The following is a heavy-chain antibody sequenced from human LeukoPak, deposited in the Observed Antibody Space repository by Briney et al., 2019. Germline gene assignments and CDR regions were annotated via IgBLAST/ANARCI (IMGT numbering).Heavy chain of an antibody. J-gene: IGHJ4*01. D-gene: IGHD5-24*01. CDR3: AKTYGYNPFDY. CDR1: GDPISSSTYY. V-gene: IGHV4-39*01. CDR2: IYYSGST. Sequence: SETLSLTCTVSGDPISSSTYYCGWVRQPPGKGLEWIGNIYYSGSTYYNPSLKSRVTISVGTSKNQFSLKLSSVTAADTAVYYCAKTYGYNPFDYWGQGTLVTVSS.